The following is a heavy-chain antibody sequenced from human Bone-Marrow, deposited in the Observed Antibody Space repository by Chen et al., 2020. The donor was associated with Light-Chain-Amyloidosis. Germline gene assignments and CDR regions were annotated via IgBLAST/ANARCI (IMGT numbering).Heavy chain of an antibody. J-gene: IGHJ5*02. D-gene: IGHD2-15*01. V-gene: IGHV4-39*01. CDR3: ARPGCSGGSYRNWFDP. CDR1: GGSISSSRYY. Sequence: QLQLQESGPGLVKPSETLSLTCTVSGGSISSSRYYWGWIRQPPGKGLEWIGSIYYSGSTYYNPSLKSRVTISVDTSKNQFSLKLSSVTAADTAVYYCARPGCSGGSYRNWFDPWGQGTLVTVSS. CDR2: IYYSGST.